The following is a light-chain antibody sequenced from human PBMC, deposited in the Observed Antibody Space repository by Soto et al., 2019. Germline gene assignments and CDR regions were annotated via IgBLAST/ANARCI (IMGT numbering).Light chain of an antibody. Sequence: QSVLTQPPSASGTPGQRVTISCSGSSSNIGSNSVYWYQQLPGTVPQLLIYRNSERPSGVPDRFSGSKSGTSASLAISRLRSEDEADYYCAAWDDSLSGVVFGGGTKLTVL. CDR1: SSNIGSNS. V-gene: IGLV1-47*01. CDR2: RNS. J-gene: IGLJ2*01. CDR3: AAWDDSLSGVV.